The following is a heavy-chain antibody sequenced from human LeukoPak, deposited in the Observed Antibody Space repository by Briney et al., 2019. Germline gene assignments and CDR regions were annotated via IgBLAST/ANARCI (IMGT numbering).Heavy chain of an antibody. J-gene: IGHJ5*02. D-gene: IGHD6-13*01. Sequence: ASVKVSCKASGGTFSSYAISWVRQAPGQGLEWMGWINTNTGNPTYAQGFTGRFVFSLDTSVSTAYLQISSLKAEDTAVYYCARDSGYNSSWFQNWFDPWGQGTLVTVSS. CDR1: GGTFSSYA. CDR2: INTNTGNP. V-gene: IGHV7-4-1*02. CDR3: ARDSGYNSSWFQNWFDP.